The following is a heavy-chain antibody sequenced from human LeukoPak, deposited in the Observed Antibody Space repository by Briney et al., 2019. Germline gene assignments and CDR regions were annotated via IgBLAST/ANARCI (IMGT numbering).Heavy chain of an antibody. J-gene: IGHJ6*02. Sequence: SETLSLTCTVSGGSISSSSYYWSWIRQPAGKGLEWIGRIYTSGSTNYNPSLNSRVTISIDTSTNQFSLSLSSVTAADTAVYYCARVSPSGVWDVWGQGTTVTVSS. CDR3: ARVSPSGVWDV. D-gene: IGHD3-10*01. V-gene: IGHV4-61*02. CDR2: IYTSGST. CDR1: GGSISSSSYY.